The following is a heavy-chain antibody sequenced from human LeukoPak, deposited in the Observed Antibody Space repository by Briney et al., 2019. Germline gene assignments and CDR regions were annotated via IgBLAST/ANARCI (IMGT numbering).Heavy chain of an antibody. D-gene: IGHD3-3*01. CDR1: GGPISGGGHY. Sequence: SETLSLTCAVYGGPISGGGHYWSWVRQPTGTGLERIAYVYNSGTSYSNPSLKSRIITSIDTSKNQFSLKMSSVTAADTAMYYCARGRHSGYYTFYFDSWGQGTLVTVSS. J-gene: IGHJ4*02. CDR2: VYNSGTS. CDR3: ARGRHSGYYTFYFDS. V-gene: IGHV4-31*11.